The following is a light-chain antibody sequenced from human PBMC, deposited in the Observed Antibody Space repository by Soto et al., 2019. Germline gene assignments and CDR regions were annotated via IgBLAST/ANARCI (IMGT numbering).Light chain of an antibody. V-gene: IGLV2-11*01. CDR3: CSFACTNAYVV. CDR2: RVS. CDR1: SSDVGPYNF. J-gene: IGLJ2*01. Sequence: QSALIQPRSVSGSPGQSVTISCTGTSSDVGPYNFVSWYQHHPGKAPKPMIYRVSPWPSGVPDRFSGSKSGNTASLTISGLQAEDEADYYCCSFACTNAYVVFGGGTKVAVL.